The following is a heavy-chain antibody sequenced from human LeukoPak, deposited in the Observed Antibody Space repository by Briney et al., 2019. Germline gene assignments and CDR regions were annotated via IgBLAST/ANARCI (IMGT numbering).Heavy chain of an antibody. D-gene: IGHD2-2*01. J-gene: IGHJ4*02. CDR1: GFPLSGYS. CDR3: VRVGYCSSSTCRNYFDY. V-gene: IGHV3-21*01. CDR2: IASSTNYI. Sequence: PGGSLRLSCAASGFPLSGYSMNWVRQAPGKGLEWVPSIASSTNYIYYADSVKGRFTISSDNARNSLYLQMNSLRAEDTAVYYCVRVGYCSSSTCRNYFDYWGQGTLVTVSS.